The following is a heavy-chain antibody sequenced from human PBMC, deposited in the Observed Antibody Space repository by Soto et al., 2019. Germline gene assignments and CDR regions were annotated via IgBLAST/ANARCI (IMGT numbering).Heavy chain of an antibody. V-gene: IGHV1-18*04. J-gene: IGHJ6*03. CDR2: ISIHNGNT. CDR3: ARMTPQDSSPSYLDV. D-gene: IGHD2-15*01. Sequence: QAQLEQSGGEVKKSGASVKVSCKASGYTFANYGISWVRQAPGQGLEWMGWISIHNGNTNFAQKFQGRVTLTTDTTTSTANMELRSLRSDATAVYSCARMTPQDSSPSYLDVWGKGTTVTVSS. CDR1: GYTFANYG.